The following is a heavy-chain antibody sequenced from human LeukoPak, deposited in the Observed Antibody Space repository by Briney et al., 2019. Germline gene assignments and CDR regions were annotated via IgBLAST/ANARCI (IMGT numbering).Heavy chain of an antibody. CDR2: IYYSGST. J-gene: IGHJ4*02. CDR3: ARHVESGSYEPYFDY. Sequence: SETLSLTCTVSGGSISSYYWSWIRQPPGKGLEWIGYIYYSGSTNYNPSLKSRVTISVDTPKNQFSLKLSSVTAADTAVYYCARHVESGSYEPYFDYWGQGTLVTVSS. V-gene: IGHV4-59*08. CDR1: GGSISSYY. D-gene: IGHD1-26*01.